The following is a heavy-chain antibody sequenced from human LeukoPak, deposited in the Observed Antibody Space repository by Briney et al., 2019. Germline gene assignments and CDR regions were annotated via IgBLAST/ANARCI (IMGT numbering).Heavy chain of an antibody. CDR2: INPNSGGT. CDR3: ARESGSYYWGSGSAFDI. J-gene: IGHJ3*02. V-gene: IGHV1-2*02. D-gene: IGHD1-26*01. Sequence: ASVKVSCKASGYTFTGYYMHWVRQAPGQGLEWMGWINPNSGGTNYAQKFQGRVTMTRDTSISTAYMELSRLRSDDTAVYYCARESGSYYWGSGSAFDIWGQGTMVTVSS. CDR1: GYTFTGYY.